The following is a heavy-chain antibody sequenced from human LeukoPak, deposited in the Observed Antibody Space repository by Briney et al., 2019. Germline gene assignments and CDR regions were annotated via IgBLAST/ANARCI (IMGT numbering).Heavy chain of an antibody. CDR3: ARYYYDSSGYYYHFDY. Sequence: PSATLSLTCTVSGGSISSYYWSWIRQPPGKGLEWIGYIYYSGSTNYNPSLKSRVTISVDTSKNQFSLKLSSVTAADTAVYYCARYYYDSSGYYYHFDYWGQGTLVTVSS. J-gene: IGHJ4*02. V-gene: IGHV4-59*08. CDR2: IYYSGST. CDR1: GGSISSYY. D-gene: IGHD3-22*01.